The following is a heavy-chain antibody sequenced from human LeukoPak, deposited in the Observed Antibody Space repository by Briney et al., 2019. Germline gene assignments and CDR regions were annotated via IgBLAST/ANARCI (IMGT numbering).Heavy chain of an antibody. D-gene: IGHD3-22*01. J-gene: IGHJ4*02. V-gene: IGHV1-46*01. Sequence: ASVKVSCKESGYTFTSYYMHWVRQAPGQGLEWMGIINPSGGSTSYAQKFQGRVTMTRDTSTSTVYMELSSLRSEDTAVYYCASEPPEDYYDSSGYRWGPPYYFDYWGQGTLVTVSS. CDR1: GYTFTSYY. CDR2: INPSGGST. CDR3: ASEPPEDYYDSSGYRWGPPYYFDY.